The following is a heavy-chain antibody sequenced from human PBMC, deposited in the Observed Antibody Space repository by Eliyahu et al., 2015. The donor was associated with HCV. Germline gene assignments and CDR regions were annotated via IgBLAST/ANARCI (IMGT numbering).Heavy chain of an antibody. CDR2: IKSSGTTM. CDR1: GFTFGDYF. D-gene: IGHD1-26*01. V-gene: IGHV3-11*04. CDR3: ARVAEWELPGYFDY. Sequence: QVHLVESGGGLVKPGGSLRLSCXSSGFTFGDYFMTWIRQAPGKGLEWVSYIKSSGTTMFYSDSVKGRFTISRDNAKNSLYLQMNSLRADDTAIYYCARVAEWELPGYFDYWGPGTLVTVSS. J-gene: IGHJ4*02.